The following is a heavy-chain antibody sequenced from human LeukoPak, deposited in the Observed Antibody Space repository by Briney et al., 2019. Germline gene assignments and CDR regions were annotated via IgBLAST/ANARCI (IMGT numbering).Heavy chain of an antibody. CDR1: GGSISSSSYY. D-gene: IGHD1-26*01. J-gene: IGHJ5*02. V-gene: IGHV4-39*07. CDR2: IYYSGST. CDR3: ARGMGEWEPQSWFDP. Sequence: PSETLSLTCTVSGGSISSSSYYWGWIRQPPGKGLEWIGSIYYSGSTYYNPSLKSRVTISVDTSKNQFSLKLSSVTAADTAVYYCARGMGEWEPQSWFDPWGQGTLVTVSS.